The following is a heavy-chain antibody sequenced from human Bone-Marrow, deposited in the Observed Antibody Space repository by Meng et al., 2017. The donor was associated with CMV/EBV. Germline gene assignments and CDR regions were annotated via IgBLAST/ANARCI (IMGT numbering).Heavy chain of an antibody. J-gene: IGHJ5*02. CDR1: GYTFTGYY. CDR2: INPNSGGT. Sequence: ASVKVSCKASGYTFTGYYMHWVRQAPGQGLEWMGWINPNSGGTNYAQKFQGRVTMTRDTSISTAYMQLSRLRSDDTAVFYCARVDCSTTSCYSLDTWGQGTLVTVSS. V-gene: IGHV1-2*02. CDR3: ARVDCSTTSCYSLDT. D-gene: IGHD2-2*02.